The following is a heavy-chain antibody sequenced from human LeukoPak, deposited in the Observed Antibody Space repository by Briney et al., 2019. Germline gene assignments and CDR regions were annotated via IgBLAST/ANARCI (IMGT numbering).Heavy chain of an antibody. CDR3: ARILTGYYDY. V-gene: IGHV4-39*07. D-gene: IGHD3-9*01. J-gene: IGHJ4*02. Sequence: SETLSLTCTVSGGSISSSSYYWGWIRQPPGKGLEWIGSVYYSGSTYYNPSLKSRVTISVDTSKKQFSLKLSSVTAADTAVYYCARILTGYYDYWGQGTLVTVSS. CDR2: VYYSGST. CDR1: GGSISSSSYY.